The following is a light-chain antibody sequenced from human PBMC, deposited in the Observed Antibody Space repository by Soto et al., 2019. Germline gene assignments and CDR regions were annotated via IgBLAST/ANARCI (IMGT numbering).Light chain of an antibody. V-gene: IGKV3-20*01. J-gene: IGKJ5*01. CDR3: QQYHTSPIT. CDR1: QSVSSTY. CDR2: GAS. Sequence: EIVLTQSPGTLSLSPGERATVSCRSSQSVSSTYLAWYQKKPGQAPRLLIYGASSRATGIPDSFSGSGSGTDFTLTISRLEPEDFAVYYCQQYHTSPITFGQGTRLEIK.